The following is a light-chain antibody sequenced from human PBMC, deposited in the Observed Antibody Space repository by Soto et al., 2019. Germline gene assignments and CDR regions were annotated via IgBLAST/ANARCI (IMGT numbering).Light chain of an antibody. CDR3: SSYTSSSTLYV. Sequence: QSALTQPASVSGSPGQSITISCTGTSSDVGVYNYVSWYQQHPGKAPKLMIYEVSNRPSGVSNSFSGSKSGNTASLTISGLQAADEADYYCSSYTSSSTLYVCGTGTKLTVL. V-gene: IGLV2-14*01. J-gene: IGLJ1*01. CDR1: SSDVGVYNY. CDR2: EVS.